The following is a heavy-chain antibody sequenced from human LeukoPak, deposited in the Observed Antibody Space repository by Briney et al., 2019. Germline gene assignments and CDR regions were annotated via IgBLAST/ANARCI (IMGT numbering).Heavy chain of an antibody. Sequence: ASVKVSCKASGYTFTSYGISWVRQAPGQGLEWMGWISAYNGNTKYAQKLQGRVTMTTDTSTSTAYMELRSLRSDDTAVYYCARDQEVRGVIIRYYYYYMDVWGKGTTVTVSS. J-gene: IGHJ6*03. D-gene: IGHD3-10*01. CDR3: ARDQEVRGVIIRYYYYYMDV. CDR1: GYTFTSYG. CDR2: ISAYNGNT. V-gene: IGHV1-18*01.